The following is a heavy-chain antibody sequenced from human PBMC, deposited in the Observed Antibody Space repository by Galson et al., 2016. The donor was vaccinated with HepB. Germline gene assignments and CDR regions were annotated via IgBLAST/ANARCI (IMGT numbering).Heavy chain of an antibody. Sequence: SLRLSCAASGFNFNSYGMSWVRQAPGKGLEWVAAISVGTDTYYADSVKGRFTISRDSSKNTLSLQINSLRAEDTALYYCAKRGHYDSSGNNAPFDYWGQGTGVTVSP. CDR3: AKRGHYDSSGNNAPFDY. CDR1: GFNFNSYG. V-gene: IGHV3-23*01. CDR2: ISVGTDT. D-gene: IGHD3-22*01. J-gene: IGHJ4*02.